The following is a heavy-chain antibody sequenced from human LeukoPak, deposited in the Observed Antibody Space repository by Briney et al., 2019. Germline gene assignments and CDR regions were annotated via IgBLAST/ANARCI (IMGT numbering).Heavy chain of an antibody. Sequence: SVKVSCKASGGTFSSYAISWVRQAPGQGLEWMGGIIPIFGTANYAQKFQGRVTITADESTSTAYMELSSLRSEDTAVYYCARDVSGAYLFGAFDIWGQGTMVTVSS. CDR1: GGTFSSYA. J-gene: IGHJ3*02. CDR3: ARDVSGAYLFGAFDI. CDR2: IIPIFGTA. D-gene: IGHD5/OR15-5a*01. V-gene: IGHV1-69*13.